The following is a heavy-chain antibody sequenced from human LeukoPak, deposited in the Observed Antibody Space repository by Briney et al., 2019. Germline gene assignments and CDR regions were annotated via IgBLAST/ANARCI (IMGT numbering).Heavy chain of an antibody. J-gene: IGHJ4*02. CDR2: INPSGGST. Sequence: ASVKVSCKASGYTFTSYYMHWVRQAPGQGLKWMGIINPSGGSTSYAQKFQGRVTMTRDMSTSTVYMELSSLRSEDTAVYYCARIEMATVVFDYWGQGTLVTVSS. V-gene: IGHV1-46*01. D-gene: IGHD5-24*01. CDR1: GYTFTSYY. CDR3: ARIEMATVVFDY.